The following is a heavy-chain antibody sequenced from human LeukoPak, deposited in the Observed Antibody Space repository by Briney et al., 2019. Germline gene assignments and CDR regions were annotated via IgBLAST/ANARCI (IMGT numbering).Heavy chain of an antibody. CDR1: GFTFRSYG. CDR2: IWYDGSNK. CDR3: AREGGGIVVVPAAMSLFDY. V-gene: IGHV3-33*01. Sequence: GRSLILSCAASGFTFRSYGMHWVRQAPGKGLEWVAVIWYDGSNKYYADSVKGRFTISRDNSKNTLYLQMNSLRAEDTAVYYCAREGGGIVVVPAAMSLFDYWGQGTLVTVSS. J-gene: IGHJ4*02. D-gene: IGHD2-2*01.